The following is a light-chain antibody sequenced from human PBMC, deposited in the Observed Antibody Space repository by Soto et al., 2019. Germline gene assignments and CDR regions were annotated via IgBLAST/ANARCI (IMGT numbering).Light chain of an antibody. CDR3: QQYGSSHPYT. V-gene: IGKV3-20*01. J-gene: IGKJ2*01. CDR1: QRVSSSY. Sequence: EIVLTQSPGTLSLSPGERATLSCRASQRVSSSYLAWYQQKPGQAPRLRIYGASSRATGIPDRFSGSGSGTHLTLTISRLEPEDFAVYYCQQYGSSHPYTFGQGTKLEI. CDR2: GAS.